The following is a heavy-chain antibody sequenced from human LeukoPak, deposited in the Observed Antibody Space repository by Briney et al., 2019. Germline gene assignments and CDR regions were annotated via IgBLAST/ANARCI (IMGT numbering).Heavy chain of an antibody. J-gene: IGHJ4*02. Sequence: GGSLRLSCAASGFTFSTYAVSGGRQAPGKGLEWVSSIIRSGGTTYYADSVKGRFSISRDNSKNTLYLQMNSLTAEDTAVYYCAKDRNGWPTNFDSWGQGTLVTVSA. D-gene: IGHD6-19*01. V-gene: IGHV3-23*01. CDR2: IIRSGGTT. CDR1: GFTFSTYA. CDR3: AKDRNGWPTNFDS.